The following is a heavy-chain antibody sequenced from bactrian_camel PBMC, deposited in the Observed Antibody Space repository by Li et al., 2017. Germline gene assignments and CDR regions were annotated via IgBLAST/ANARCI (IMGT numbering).Heavy chain of an antibody. CDR3: AKDLKVVSSWTEWAYNF. CDR1: GDMYRNTY. D-gene: IGHD6*01. V-gene: IGHV3S53*01. J-gene: IGHJ4*01. CDR2: LDSVGSI. Sequence: HVQLVESGGGSAQTGGSLNLTCVASGDMYRNTYLMAWFRQAPGKEREGVAVLDSVGSINYADSVKGRFTISRDNAGNTLYLQLNSLKTEDTAMYYCAKDLKVVSSWTEWAYNFGGQGTQVTV.